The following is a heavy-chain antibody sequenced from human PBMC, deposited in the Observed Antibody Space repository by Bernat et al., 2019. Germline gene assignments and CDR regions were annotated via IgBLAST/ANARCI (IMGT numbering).Heavy chain of an antibody. D-gene: IGHD3-3*01. V-gene: IGHV1-69*04. J-gene: IGHJ6*02. CDR3: ARGSRYYDFWSGYPKDYGMDV. CDR2: IIPILGIA. CDR1: GGTFSSYA. Sequence: QVQLVQSGPEVKRPGDSVKVSCEASGGTFSSYAISWVRQAPGQGLEWMGRIIPILGIANYAQKFQGRVTITADKSTSTAYMELSSLRSEDTAVYYCARGSRYYDFWSGYPKDYGMDVWGQGTTVTVSS.